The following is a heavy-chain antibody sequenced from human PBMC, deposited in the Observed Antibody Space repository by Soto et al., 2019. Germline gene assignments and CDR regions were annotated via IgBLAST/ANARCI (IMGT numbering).Heavy chain of an antibody. D-gene: IGHD6-19*01. CDR1: GYTFTAYS. CDR3: AREASAVISLDY. J-gene: IGHJ4*02. CDR2: CNPNSGDT. Sequence: QVQLVHSEAEVKKPGASVKVSCKASGYTFTAYSMPWVRQAPGQGLEWVGWCNPNSGDTIYAQKFQGRVTMTRDTSIGTAYMELYSLTSDDTAVYYCAREASAVISLDYWGQGTLVTVSS. V-gene: IGHV1-2*02.